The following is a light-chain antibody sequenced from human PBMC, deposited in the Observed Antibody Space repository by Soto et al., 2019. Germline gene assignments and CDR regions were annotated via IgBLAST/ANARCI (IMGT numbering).Light chain of an antibody. Sequence: DIVMTQSPDSLAVSLGERATINCKSSQSVLYNSDNKNYLAWYQQKPGQPPKLLIYWASTRDSGVPDRFSGSGSGTEFTLTISSLQPEDFATYYCLQHNSYPRTFGQGTKVEIK. V-gene: IGKV4-1*01. CDR1: QSVLYNSDNKNY. J-gene: IGKJ1*01. CDR3: LQHNSYPRT. CDR2: WAS.